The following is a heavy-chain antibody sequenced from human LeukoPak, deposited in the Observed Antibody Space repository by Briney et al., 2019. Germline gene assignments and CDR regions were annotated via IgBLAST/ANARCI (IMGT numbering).Heavy chain of an antibody. Sequence: SETLSLTCTVSGYSISSGYYWGWIRQPPGKGLEWIGSIYHSGSTYYNPSLKSRVTISVDTSKNQFSLKLSSVTAADTAVYYCASSIVGAWLDAFDIWGQGTMVTVSS. CDR2: IYHSGST. V-gene: IGHV4-38-2*02. D-gene: IGHD1-26*01. J-gene: IGHJ3*02. CDR1: GYSISSGYY. CDR3: ASSIVGAWLDAFDI.